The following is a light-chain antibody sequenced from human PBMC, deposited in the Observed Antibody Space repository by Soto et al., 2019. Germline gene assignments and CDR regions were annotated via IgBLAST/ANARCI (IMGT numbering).Light chain of an antibody. CDR1: RSVSVN. CDR2: RTS. J-gene: IGKJ5*01. V-gene: IGKV3-15*01. Sequence: EIVMTQSPATLSVSPGERVTLSCKASRSVSVNLAWYQQKPGQAPRLLIYRTSTSATDVPDSFSGTGSGTDFTLTISGLQSEDFAVYYCQQYGSSPITFGQGTRLDIK. CDR3: QQYGSSPIT.